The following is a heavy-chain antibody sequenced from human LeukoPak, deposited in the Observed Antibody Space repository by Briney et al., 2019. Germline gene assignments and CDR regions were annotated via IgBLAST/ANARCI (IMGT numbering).Heavy chain of an antibody. Sequence: PGETLSLTCTASGFTISNYYLNWIRQPAGKGLEWIWRIYTSGGTNYTPSLKSRFTMSVDTAKNHSSLKLSSVTAADTAVYYCARNYYFDYWGQGTLVTVSS. CDR2: IYTSGGT. CDR3: ARNYYFDY. V-gene: IGHV4-4*07. J-gene: IGHJ4*02. CDR1: GFTISNYY.